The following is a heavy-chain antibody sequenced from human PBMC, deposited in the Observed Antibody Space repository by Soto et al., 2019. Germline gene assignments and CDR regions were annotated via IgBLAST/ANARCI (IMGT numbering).Heavy chain of an antibody. D-gene: IGHD4-17*01. J-gene: IGHJ4*02. CDR3: ARVPHDYGGNLFDY. Sequence: GGSLRLSCAASGFTFSSYPMHWVRQAPGKGLEWVAVISYDGSNKFYADSVKGRFSISRDNSKNTLYLQMNSLRTEDTAVYYCARVPHDYGGNLFDYWGQGTLVTVSS. CDR1: GFTFSSYP. CDR2: ISYDGSNK. V-gene: IGHV3-30-3*01.